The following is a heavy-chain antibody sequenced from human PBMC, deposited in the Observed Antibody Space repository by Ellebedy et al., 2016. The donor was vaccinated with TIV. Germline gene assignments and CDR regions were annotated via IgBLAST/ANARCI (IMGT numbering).Heavy chain of an antibody. D-gene: IGHD1-1*01. CDR2: ISYDGIHR. J-gene: IGHJ4*02. CDR1: GFTFSTYW. CDR3: AREHMTSTGSPPDY. Sequence: GESLKISCAASGFTFSTYWMHWVRQAPRQGLEWVAIISYDGIHRYYADSVKGRVPISRDISKNTLYLQMNSLRAEDTAVYYCAREHMTSTGSPPDYWGQGTLVTVSS. V-gene: IGHV3-30-3*01.